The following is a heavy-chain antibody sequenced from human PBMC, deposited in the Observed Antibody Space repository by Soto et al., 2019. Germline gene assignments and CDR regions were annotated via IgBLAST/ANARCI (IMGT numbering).Heavy chain of an antibody. CDR1: GGSFSGYY. J-gene: IGHJ6*03. CDR3: ARGPYYDFWSGSGGFMDV. D-gene: IGHD3-3*01. V-gene: IGHV4-34*01. CDR2: INHSGST. Sequence: SETLSLTCAVYGGSFSGYYWSWIRQPPGKGLEWIGEINHSGSTNYNPSLKSRVTISVDTSKNQFSLKLSSVTAADTAVYYCARGPYYDFWSGSGGFMDVWGKGTTVTVSS.